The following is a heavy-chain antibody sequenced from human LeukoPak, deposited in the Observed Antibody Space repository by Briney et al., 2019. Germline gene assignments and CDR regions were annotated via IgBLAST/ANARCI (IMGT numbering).Heavy chain of an antibody. J-gene: IGHJ3*02. Sequence: SETLSLTCTVAGGSIRSYYWSWIRQPPGKGLEWIGYIYYSGSTNYNPSLRSRVTISVDTSKNQFSLKLSSVTAADTAVYYCARGGASKGIVVVVAATSGAFDIWGQGTMVTVSS. CDR1: GGSIRSYY. CDR2: IYYSGST. CDR3: ARGGASKGIVVVVAATSGAFDI. V-gene: IGHV4-59*01. D-gene: IGHD2-15*01.